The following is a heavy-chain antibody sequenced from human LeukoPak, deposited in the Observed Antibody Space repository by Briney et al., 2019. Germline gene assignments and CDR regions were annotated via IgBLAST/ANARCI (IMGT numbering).Heavy chain of an antibody. D-gene: IGHD3-10*01. CDR3: AKDHWFGELLPVYFDY. CDR2: ISYDGSNK. V-gene: IGHV3-30*18. CDR1: GFTFSSYG. Sequence: PGGSLRLSCAASGFTFSSYGMHWVRQAPGKGLEWVAVISYDGSNKYYADSVKGRFTISRDNSKNPLYLQMNSLRAEETAVYYCAKDHWFGELLPVYFDYWGQGTLVTVSS. J-gene: IGHJ4*02.